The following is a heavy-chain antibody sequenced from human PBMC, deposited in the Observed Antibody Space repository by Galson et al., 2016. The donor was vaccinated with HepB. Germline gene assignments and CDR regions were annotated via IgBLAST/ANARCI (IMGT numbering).Heavy chain of an antibody. CDR3: ARGSLWYDY. J-gene: IGHJ4*02. CDR1: GYSISSGYY. Sequence: SETLSLTCAVSGYSISSGYYWGWIRQPPGKGLEWIGSIYHSGSTYYNPSLKSRVTISVDTSKNQFSLKLSSVTAADTAVYYCARGSLWYDYWGQGTLVTVSS. CDR2: IYHSGST. D-gene: IGHD6-13*01. V-gene: IGHV4-38-2*01.